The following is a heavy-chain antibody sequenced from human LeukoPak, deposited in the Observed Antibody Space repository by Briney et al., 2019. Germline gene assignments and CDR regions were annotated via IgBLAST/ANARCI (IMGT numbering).Heavy chain of an antibody. CDR2: IKNDGSRT. J-gene: IGHJ3*02. Sequence: GGSLRLSCAASGFTFSSCWMHWVRQAPGKGLVWVSRIKNDGSRTSYADSVKGRFTISRDNAKNTLYLQMNSLRAEDTAVYYCARVQLERWAFDIWGQGTMVTVSS. V-gene: IGHV3-74*01. CDR1: GFTFSSCW. CDR3: ARVQLERWAFDI. D-gene: IGHD1-1*01.